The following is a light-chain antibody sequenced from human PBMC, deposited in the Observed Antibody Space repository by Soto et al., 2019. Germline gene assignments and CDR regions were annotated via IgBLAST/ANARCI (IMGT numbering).Light chain of an antibody. CDR2: EVV. CDR1: KSDIGVYDF. Sequence: QSALTQPPSASGSPGQSVTISCTGTKSDIGVYDFVSWYQHHPGKAPRLIIYEVVQRPSGVPDRFSGSKSGNTASLTVSWRQAAEEADYFCKTYAGSNTYVFGSGTKLTVL. J-gene: IGLJ1*01. V-gene: IGLV2-8*01. CDR3: KTYAGSNTYV.